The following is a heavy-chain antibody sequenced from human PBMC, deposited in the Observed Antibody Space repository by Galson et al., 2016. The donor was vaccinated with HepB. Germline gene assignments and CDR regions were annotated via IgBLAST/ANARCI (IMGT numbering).Heavy chain of an antibody. CDR1: GFTCSSYW. D-gene: IGHD6-13*01. CDR3: AKRSIAAAGPHYYYMDV. CDR2: IQEGGGEN. J-gene: IGHJ6*03. Sequence: SLRLACAASGFTCSSYWLSWVRQAPRKGLEWVALIQEGGGENYYVVSVRGRFSTSRDNAKNTLYLQMNSLRAEDTAVYYCAKRSIAAAGPHYYYMDVWGKGTTVTVSS. V-gene: IGHV3-7*01.